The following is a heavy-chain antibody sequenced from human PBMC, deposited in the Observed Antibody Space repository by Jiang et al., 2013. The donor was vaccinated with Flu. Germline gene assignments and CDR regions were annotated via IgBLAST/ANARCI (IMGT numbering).Heavy chain of an antibody. D-gene: IGHD5-18*01. Sequence: SISSYYWSWIRQPPRKGRGVDWVYLLQWEHQLQPSLKSRVTISVDTSKNQFSLKLSSVTAADTAVYYCARHESRGYSYGYGSYYYYYGMDVWGKGTTVTVSS. V-gene: IGHV4-59*08. CDR1: SISSYY. J-gene: IGHJ6*04. CDR3: ARHESRGYSYGYGSYYYYYGMDV. CDR2: LLQWEH.